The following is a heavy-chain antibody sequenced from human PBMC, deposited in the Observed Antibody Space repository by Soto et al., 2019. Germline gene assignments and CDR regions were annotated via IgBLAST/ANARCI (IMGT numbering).Heavy chain of an antibody. CDR3: AKIVTRHSLVPVFDQ. D-gene: IGHD2-21*01. CDR1: GFRFDEYA. V-gene: IGHV3-9*01. Sequence: ESGGGLVQPGRSLRLSCVASGFRFDEYAIHWVRQAPGKGLEWVSGISWDSGSINYAGSVRGRFIVSRDNAKNSLYLHMTSLRSEDTAFYYCAKIVTRHSLVPVFDQWGQGALVSVSS. CDR2: ISWDSGSI. J-gene: IGHJ4*02.